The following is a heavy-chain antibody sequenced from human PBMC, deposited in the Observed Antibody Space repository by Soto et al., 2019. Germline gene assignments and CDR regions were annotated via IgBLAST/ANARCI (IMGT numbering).Heavy chain of an antibody. D-gene: IGHD2-2*01. Sequence: QVQLVESGGGVVQTERSLRLSCAASGFTFSSYGMQWVRQAPGKGLEWVAVLSYDGSNKYYAESVKGRFTISRDNSKNTLYLPMNSLRAEDTVVYYCVKGSCSSTSCYHRYYYYYGMDVWGQGTTVTVSS. J-gene: IGHJ6*02. CDR1: GFTFSSYG. CDR3: VKGSCSSTSCYHRYYYYYGMDV. CDR2: LSYDGSNK. V-gene: IGHV3-30*18.